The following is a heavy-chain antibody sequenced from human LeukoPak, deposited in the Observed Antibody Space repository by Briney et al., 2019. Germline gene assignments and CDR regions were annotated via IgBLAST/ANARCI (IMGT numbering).Heavy chain of an antibody. J-gene: IGHJ4*02. D-gene: IGHD1-26*01. CDR2: VNNKGNNK. Sequence: GTPLRLSCAASRFTFSRYAMSWVRQAPGKGLEWVSAVNNKGNNKYYADSVRGRFTISRDNSKNTLYLQMDSLRAEDTAVYYCAKDVRGGPIVGAGSVDYWGLGTLVTVSS. V-gene: IGHV3-23*05. CDR3: AKDVRGGPIVGAGSVDY. CDR1: RFTFSRYA.